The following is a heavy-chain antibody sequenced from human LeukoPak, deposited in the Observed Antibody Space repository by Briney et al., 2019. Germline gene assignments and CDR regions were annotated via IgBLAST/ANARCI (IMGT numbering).Heavy chain of an antibody. Sequence: ASVKVSCKVSGYTLTELSMHWVRQAPGKGLEWMGGFDPEDGETIYAQKFQGRVTMTEDTPTDTAYMELSSLRAEDTAVYYCARMKRITMIVVVTNWFDPWGQGTLVTVSS. J-gene: IGHJ5*02. CDR2: FDPEDGET. V-gene: IGHV1-24*01. CDR3: ARMKRITMIVVVTNWFDP. D-gene: IGHD3-22*01. CDR1: GYTLTELS.